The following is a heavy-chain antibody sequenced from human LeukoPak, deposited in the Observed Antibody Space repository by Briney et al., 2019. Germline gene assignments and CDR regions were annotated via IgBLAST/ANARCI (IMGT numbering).Heavy chain of an antibody. Sequence: PSETVSLTCTVSGGSISSYYWSWIRQPPGKGLEGIGYIYYSGSTNYNPSLKSRVTISVDTSKNQFSLELSSVTAADTAVYYCARVGEYVSSGYYSRILDYWGQGTLVTVSS. CDR3: ARVGEYVSSGYYSRILDY. CDR1: GGSISSYY. D-gene: IGHD3-22*01. V-gene: IGHV4-59*01. CDR2: IYYSGST. J-gene: IGHJ4*02.